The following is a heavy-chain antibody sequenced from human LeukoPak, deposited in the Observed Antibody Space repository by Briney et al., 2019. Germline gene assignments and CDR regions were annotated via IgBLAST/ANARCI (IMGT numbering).Heavy chain of an antibody. Sequence: SETLSLTCTVSGGSISSYYWSWIRQPPGKGLEWIGYIYYSGSTTYNPSLKSRVTISVDTSKNQFSLKLRSVTAADTAVYYCARDYGDIPPDWYYDLWGRGTLVTVSS. J-gene: IGHJ2*01. CDR1: GGSISSYY. CDR3: ARDYGDIPPDWYYDL. D-gene: IGHD4-17*01. CDR2: IYYSGST. V-gene: IGHV4-59*01.